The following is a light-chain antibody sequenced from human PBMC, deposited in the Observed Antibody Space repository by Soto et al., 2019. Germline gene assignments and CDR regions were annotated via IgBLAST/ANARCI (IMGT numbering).Light chain of an antibody. Sequence: EFVLTQSPGTLSLSPVERATLSCRASQTVRNNYLAWYQQKPGQAPRLLIYDASSRATGIPDRFSGSGSGTDFTLTISRLEPEDFAVYYCQQYGSSGTFGQGTKWIS. J-gene: IGKJ1*01. CDR3: QQYGSSGT. V-gene: IGKV3-20*01. CDR2: DAS. CDR1: QTVRNNY.